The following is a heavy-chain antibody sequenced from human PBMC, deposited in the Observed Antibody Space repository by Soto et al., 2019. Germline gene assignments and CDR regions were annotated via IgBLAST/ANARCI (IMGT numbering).Heavy chain of an antibody. D-gene: IGHD3-10*01. CDR3: AKDAPLGYFYGSGSLDY. J-gene: IGHJ4*02. V-gene: IGHV3-23*01. CDR1: GFTFSSYA. CDR2: ISAGAGTT. Sequence: GALRLSCAASGFTFSSYAVTWVRQAPGKGLEWVSTISAGAGTTHYADSVEGRFTISRDNSKNTVYLQMNSLRAEDTAVYYCAKDAPLGYFYGSGSLDYWGQGTLVTVSS.